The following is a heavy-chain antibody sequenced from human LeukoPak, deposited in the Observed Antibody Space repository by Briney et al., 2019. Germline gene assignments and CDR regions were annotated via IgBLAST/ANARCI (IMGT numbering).Heavy chain of an antibody. CDR2: INSDGSAT. CDR1: GFTFGKYW. J-gene: IGHJ4*02. Sequence: GGSLRLSCVASGFTFGKYWMHWVRQAPGKGLVWVSRINSDGSATAYADSVKGRFTISRDNAENTLYLQMNSLRAEDTAVYYCARGTAGYHSSYFDYWGQGTLVTVS. CDR3: ARGTAGYHSSYFDY. V-gene: IGHV3-74*01. D-gene: IGHD3-16*02.